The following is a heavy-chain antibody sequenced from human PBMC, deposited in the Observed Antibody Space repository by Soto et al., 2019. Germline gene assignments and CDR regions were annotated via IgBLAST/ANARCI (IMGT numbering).Heavy chain of an antibody. D-gene: IGHD3-3*01. V-gene: IGHV3-23*01. CDR2: ISGSGGST. CDR1: GFTFSSYA. Sequence: VQLLESGGGLVQPGGSLRLSCAASGFTFSSYAMSWVRQAPGKGLEWVSAISGSGGSTYYADSVKGRFTISRDNSKNTLYLQMNSLRAEDTAVYYCASHDFWSGYYTGRYFDYWGQGTLVTVSS. J-gene: IGHJ4*02. CDR3: ASHDFWSGYYTGRYFDY.